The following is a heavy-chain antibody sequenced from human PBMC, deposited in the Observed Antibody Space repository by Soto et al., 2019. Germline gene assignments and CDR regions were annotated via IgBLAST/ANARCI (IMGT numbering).Heavy chain of an antibody. CDR1: GFTFSDTL. J-gene: IGHJ3*01. V-gene: IGHV1-3*01. Sequence: QVQLVQSGAELKKPGASVNISCQASGFTFSDTLINWVRQVPVQRLEWMGWINPANGNTRYSESFQARVTISSLSSASTAYVALSDLTSEDTAVYYCAIDIVSVGPRAIEALDVWGKGTMITVSS. CDR2: INPANGNT. D-gene: IGHD1-26*01. CDR3: AIDIVSVGPRAIEALDV.